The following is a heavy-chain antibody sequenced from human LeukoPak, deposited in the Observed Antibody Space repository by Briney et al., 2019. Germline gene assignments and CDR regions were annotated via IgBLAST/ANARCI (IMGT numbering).Heavy chain of an antibody. J-gene: IGHJ4*02. CDR2: ISYDGSNK. V-gene: IGHV3-30-3*01. Sequence: GRSLRLSCAASGFTFSSYAMHWVRQAPGKGLEWVAVISYDGSNKYYADSVKGRFTISRDNSKNTLYLQMNSLRAEDTAVYYCARSMARGVIGSHFDYWGQGTLVTVSS. CDR1: GFTFSSYA. CDR3: ARSMARGVIGSHFDY. D-gene: IGHD3-10*01.